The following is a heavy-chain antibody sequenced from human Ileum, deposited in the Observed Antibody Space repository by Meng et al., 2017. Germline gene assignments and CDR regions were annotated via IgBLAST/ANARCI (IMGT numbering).Heavy chain of an antibody. CDR3: ARDEPDVLIGYEAY. CDR2: ITPMYGTA. V-gene: IGHV1-69*06. J-gene: IGHJ4*02. D-gene: IGHD3-9*01. Sequence: QGQLVQSGPGVKKPGSSVKVSCKSSGGTFSRYGISWVRQAPGQGLEWMGGITPMYGTANYGQKFQGRVTITADKSTSTIYMELSSLRSEDTAVYYCARDEPDVLIGYEAYWGQGTLVTVSS. CDR1: GGTFSRYG.